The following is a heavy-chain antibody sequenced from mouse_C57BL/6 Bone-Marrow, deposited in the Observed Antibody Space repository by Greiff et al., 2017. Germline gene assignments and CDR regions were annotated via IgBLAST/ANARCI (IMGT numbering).Heavy chain of an antibody. Sequence: QVQLQQPGAELVRPGSSVKLSCKASGYTFTSYWMHWVKQRPIQGLEWIGNIDPSDSETHYNQKFKDKATLTVDKSSSTDYMQLSSLTSENSAVYYCLVVAKWYFDVWGTGATVTVSS. CDR3: LVVAKWYFDV. V-gene: IGHV1-52*01. CDR1: GYTFTSYW. J-gene: IGHJ1*03. D-gene: IGHD1-1*01. CDR2: IDPSDSET.